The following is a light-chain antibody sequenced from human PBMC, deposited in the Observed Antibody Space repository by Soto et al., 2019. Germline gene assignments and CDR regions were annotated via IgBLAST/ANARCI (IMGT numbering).Light chain of an antibody. Sequence: DIQMPQSPSSLSASVGYRVTITCRASQTISSWLAWYQQKPGKAPKLLIYDASTLESGVPSRFSGSGSGTEFTLTINNLQPDDFATYYCQQYNSYSWTFGQGTKVDIK. CDR2: DAS. CDR3: QQYNSYSWT. V-gene: IGKV1-5*01. J-gene: IGKJ1*01. CDR1: QTISSW.